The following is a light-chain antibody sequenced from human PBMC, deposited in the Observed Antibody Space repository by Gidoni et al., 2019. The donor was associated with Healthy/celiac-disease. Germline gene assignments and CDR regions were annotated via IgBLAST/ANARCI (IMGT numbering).Light chain of an antibody. Sequence: QSALTQPAPVAVLPGTSITISCTGTSSDVGGCNYVSWYKQHPGKAPKLMIYDVINRPSGVSNRFSGSKSGNTASLTISGLQAEDEADYYCSSYTSSSTLVFGGGTKLTVL. CDR1: SSDVGGCNY. CDR2: DVI. J-gene: IGLJ2*01. V-gene: IGLV2-14*03. CDR3: SSYTSSSTLV.